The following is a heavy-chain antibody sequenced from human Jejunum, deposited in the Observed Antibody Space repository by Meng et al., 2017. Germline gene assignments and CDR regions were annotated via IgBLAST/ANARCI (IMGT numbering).Heavy chain of an antibody. Sequence: VQGGESGGGLVQPWGSLRLSCAASGFTFNSYWMHWVRHGPGKGLVWVSQIKNDGSSTDYADSVKGQFTISRDNAKNMLYLQMNSLRAEDTAVYYCARGRYASVGFDYWGQGTLVTVSS. V-gene: IGHV3-74*01. CDR3: ARGRYASVGFDY. CDR2: IKNDGSST. CDR1: GFTFNSYW. D-gene: IGHD2-2*01. J-gene: IGHJ4*02.